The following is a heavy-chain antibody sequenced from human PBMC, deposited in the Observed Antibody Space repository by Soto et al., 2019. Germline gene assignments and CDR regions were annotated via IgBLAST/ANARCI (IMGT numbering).Heavy chain of an antibody. Sequence: GVSLRLSCAASGFTFSGSAMHWVRQASGKGLEWVGRIRSKANSYATAYAASVKGRFTISRDDSKNTAYLQMNSLKTEDTAVYYCTRLPESRHNYIYGYYYYYGMDVWGQGTTVTVSS. V-gene: IGHV3-73*01. CDR2: IRSKANSYAT. D-gene: IGHD3-10*01. J-gene: IGHJ6*02. CDR1: GFTFSGSA. CDR3: TRLPESRHNYIYGYYYYYGMDV.